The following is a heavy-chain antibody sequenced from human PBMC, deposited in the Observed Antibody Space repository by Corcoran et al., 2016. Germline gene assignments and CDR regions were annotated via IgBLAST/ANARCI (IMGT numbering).Heavy chain of an antibody. D-gene: IGHD4-4*01. Sequence: QVQLVQSGAEVKKPGASVKVSCKASGYTFTSYDINWVRQATGQGLKWMGWMNPNSGNTGYAQKFQGRVTMTRNTSISPAYMELSSLRSEDTAVYYCARGRARGLQLYWVCDYWGQGTLVTVSS. CDR1: GYTFTSYD. V-gene: IGHV1-8*01. J-gene: IGHJ4*02. CDR2: MNPNSGNT. CDR3: ARGRARGLQLYWVCDY.